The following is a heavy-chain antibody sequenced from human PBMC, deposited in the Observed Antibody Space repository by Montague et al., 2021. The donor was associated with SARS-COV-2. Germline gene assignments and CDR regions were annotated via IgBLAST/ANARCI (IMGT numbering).Heavy chain of an antibody. CDR2: IYFTGKT. CDR1: GDSISRSHYF. V-gene: IGHV4-39*02. CDR3: ARWGLNNAFDI. Sequence: SETLSLTCSVSGDSISRSHYFWAWIRQPPGMGLEWIGSIYFTGKTXYHPSLKSRVTISIDTSKNHFSLRLSSATAADSAVFYCARWGLNNAFDIWGLGTMITVSS. J-gene: IGHJ3*02. D-gene: IGHD1/OR15-1a*01.